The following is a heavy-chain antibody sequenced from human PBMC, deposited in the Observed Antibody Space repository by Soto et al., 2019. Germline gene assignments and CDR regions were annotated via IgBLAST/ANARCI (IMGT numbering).Heavy chain of an antibody. D-gene: IGHD1-26*01. CDR2: ISSSSYI. CDR3: ARDTLMRDYSGSCYGPYGYYYYGMDV. V-gene: IGHV3-21*01. CDR1: GFTFSSYS. Sequence: GGSLRLSCAASGFTFSSYSMNWVRQAPGKGLEWVSSISSSSYIYYADSVKGRFTISRDNAKNSLYLQMNSLRAEDTAVYYCARDTLMRDYSGSCYGPYGYYYYGMDVWGQGTTVTVSS. J-gene: IGHJ6*02.